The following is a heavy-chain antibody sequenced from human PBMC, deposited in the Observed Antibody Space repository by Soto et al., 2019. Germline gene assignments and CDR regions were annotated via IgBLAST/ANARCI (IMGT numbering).Heavy chain of an antibody. D-gene: IGHD4-4*01. Sequence: QVQLQESGPGLVKPSETLSLTCTVSGGTISSDFWSWIRLPPGQGLEWIGYIYYSGSTNYNPSLKSRVTISGDTSKNQFSLKLSSVTPADTAVYYCASETTVTDAFDTWGQGTLVTVSS. J-gene: IGHJ3*02. CDR1: GGTISSDF. CDR3: ASETTVTDAFDT. CDR2: IYYSGST. V-gene: IGHV4-59*01.